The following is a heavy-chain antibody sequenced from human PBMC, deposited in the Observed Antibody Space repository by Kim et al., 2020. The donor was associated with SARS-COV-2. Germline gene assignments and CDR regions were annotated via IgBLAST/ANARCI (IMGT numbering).Heavy chain of an antibody. D-gene: IGHD2-21*02. CDR2: ISSSGVT. V-gene: IGHV3-66*01. J-gene: IGHJ1*01. CDR1: GFTFSSYS. CDR3: ARDEVDGYCY. Sequence: GGSLRLSCAASGFTFSSYSMTWVRQAPGKGLEWVSAISSSGVTYYADSVEGGFTISRDNFNNRLYLQMISLRVEDTGVYYCARDEVDGYCYWGQGTLVTVSS.